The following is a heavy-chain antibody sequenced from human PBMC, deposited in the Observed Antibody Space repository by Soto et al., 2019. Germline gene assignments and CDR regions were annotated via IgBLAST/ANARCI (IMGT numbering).Heavy chain of an antibody. V-gene: IGHV3-33*01. D-gene: IGHD2-15*01. CDR2: IWYDGSNK. CDR3: ARDPVAATGGLFDY. J-gene: IGHJ4*02. Sequence: QVQLVESGGGVVQPGRSLRLSCAASGLTFSSYGMHWVRQAPGKGLEWVGVIWYDGSNKYYADSVKGRFTISRDNSKNTLYLQMNSLRAEDTAVYYCARDPVAATGGLFDYWGQGTLVTVSS. CDR1: GLTFSSYG.